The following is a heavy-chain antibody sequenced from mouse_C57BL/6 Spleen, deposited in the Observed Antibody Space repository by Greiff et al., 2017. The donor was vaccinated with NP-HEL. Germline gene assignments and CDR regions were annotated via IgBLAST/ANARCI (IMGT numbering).Heavy chain of an antibody. V-gene: IGHV1-19*01. J-gene: IGHJ1*03. CDR1: GYTFTDYY. CDR3: ARNGSSYVYWCFDV. D-gene: IGHD1-1*01. Sequence: EVQLQQSGPVLVKPGASVKMSCKASGYTFTDYYMNWVKQSHGKSLEWIGVINPYNGGTSYNQKFKGKATLTVDKSSSTAYMELNSLTSEDSAVYYGARNGSSYVYWCFDVWGTGTTVTVSA. CDR2: INPYNGGT.